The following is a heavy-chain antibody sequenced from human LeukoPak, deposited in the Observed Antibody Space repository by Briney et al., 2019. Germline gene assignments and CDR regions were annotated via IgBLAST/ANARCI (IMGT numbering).Heavy chain of an antibody. CDR2: IYYSGST. V-gene: IGHV4-59*01. CDR1: GGSISSYY. D-gene: IGHD3-22*01. Sequence: RASETLSLTCTVSGGSISSYYWSWIRQPPGKGLEWIGYIYYSGSTNYNPSLKSRVTISVDTSKNQFSLKLSSVTAADTAVYYCASLALDYYDSSGFDYWGQGTLVTVSS. J-gene: IGHJ4*02. CDR3: ASLALDYYDSSGFDY.